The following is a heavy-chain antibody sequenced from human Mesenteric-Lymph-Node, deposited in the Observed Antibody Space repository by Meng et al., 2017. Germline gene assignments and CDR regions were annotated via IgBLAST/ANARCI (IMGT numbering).Heavy chain of an antibody. D-gene: IGHD1-1*01. Sequence: QVQLQESGPGLVKPSETLSLTCTVSGGSISSYYWSWIRQPSGKGLEWIAYIHSSGSTNYNPSLKSRVTMSVDTSKNQFSLNMRSVTAADTAVYYCARHPSWGTGSIHFWGQGTLVTVSS. CDR2: IHSSGST. J-gene: IGHJ4*02. V-gene: IGHV4-59*08. CDR3: ARHPSWGTGSIHF. CDR1: GGSISSYY.